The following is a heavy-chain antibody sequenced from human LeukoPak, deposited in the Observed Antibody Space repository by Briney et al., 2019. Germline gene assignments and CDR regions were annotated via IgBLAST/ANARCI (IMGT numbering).Heavy chain of an antibody. D-gene: IGHD1-26*01. J-gene: IGHJ5*02. V-gene: IGHV3-7*05. CDR1: GFTFSDYW. CDR3: AKEVGAET. CDR2: IDQGGGET. Sequence: GGSLRLSCAASGFTFSDYWMTWVRQVPGKGLEWVANIDQGGGETYYVDSVGGRFTISRDNAKNALYLQMNSLGVDDTAIYYCAKEVGAETWGQGTLVTVSS.